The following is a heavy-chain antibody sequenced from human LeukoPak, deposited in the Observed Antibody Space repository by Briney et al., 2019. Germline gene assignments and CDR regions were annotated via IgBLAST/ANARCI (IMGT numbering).Heavy chain of an antibody. D-gene: IGHD4-23*01. CDR3: ARVGRIYGGNHYYYGMDV. CDR2: IYYSGST. J-gene: IGHJ6*02. Sequence: PSETLSLTCTVSGGSISSGGYYWSWIRQHPGKGLEWIGYIYYSGSTYYNPSLKSRVTISVDTSKNQFSLKLSSVTAADTAVYYCARVGRIYGGNHYYYGMDVWGQGTTVTVSS. V-gene: IGHV4-31*03. CDR1: GGSISSGGYY.